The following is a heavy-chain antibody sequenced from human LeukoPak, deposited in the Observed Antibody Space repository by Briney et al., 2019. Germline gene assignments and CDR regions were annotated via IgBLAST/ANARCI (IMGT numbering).Heavy chain of an antibody. CDR1: GGSISSYY. CDR2: IYYSGST. CDR3: ARGEYYDSSGSEGYFDY. D-gene: IGHD3-22*01. J-gene: IGHJ4*02. Sequence: SETLSLTCTVSGGSISSYYWSWILQPPGKGLEWIGYIYYSGSTNYNPSLKSRVTISVDTSKNQFSLKLSSVTAADTAVYYCARGEYYDSSGSEGYFDYWGQGTLVTVSS. V-gene: IGHV4-59*01.